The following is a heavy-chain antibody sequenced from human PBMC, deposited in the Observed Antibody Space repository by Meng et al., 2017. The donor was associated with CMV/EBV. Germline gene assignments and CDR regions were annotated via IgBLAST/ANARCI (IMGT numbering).Heavy chain of an antibody. D-gene: IGHD2-2*01. CDR3: ARTRYCSSTSCYSRKYNWFDP. CDR2: INHSGST. J-gene: IGHJ5*02. Sequence: SETLSLTYAVYGGSFSGYYWSWIRQPPGKGLEWIGEINHSGSTNYNPSLKSRVTISVDTSKNQFSLKLSSVTAADTAVYYCARTRYCSSTSCYSRKYNWFDPWGQGTLVTVSS. V-gene: IGHV4-34*01. CDR1: GGSFSGYY.